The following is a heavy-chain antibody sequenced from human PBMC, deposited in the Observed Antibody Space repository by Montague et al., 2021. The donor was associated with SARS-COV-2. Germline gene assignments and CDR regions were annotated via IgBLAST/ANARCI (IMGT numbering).Heavy chain of an antibody. CDR3: ARGASDWLLWGYGMDV. D-gene: IGHD3/OR15-3a*01. CDR1: GFTFGSYE. J-gene: IGHJ6*02. Sequence: SLRLSCAASGFTFGSYEMNWVRQAPGKGLEWVSYISSSGSTIYYADSXXGRFTISRDNAKNSLCLQMNSLRVEDTAVYYCARGASDWLLWGYGMDVWGQGTTVTVSS. V-gene: IGHV3-48*03. CDR2: ISSSGSTI.